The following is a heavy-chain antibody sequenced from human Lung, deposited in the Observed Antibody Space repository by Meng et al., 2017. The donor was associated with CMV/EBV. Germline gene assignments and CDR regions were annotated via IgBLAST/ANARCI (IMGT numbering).Heavy chain of an antibody. Sequence: QVPLVQSGAGVKKPGASVRVSCKASGYTFTHHGISWIRQAPGQGLEWMGWISCYNGDTNYAQKLQGRVTMTTDTSTNTAYMELRGLRSDDTAVYYCARDPSNTSGRYAYFDYWGQGTLVTVSS. CDR1: GYTFTHHG. V-gene: IGHV1-18*01. D-gene: IGHD6-19*01. CDR2: ISCYNGDT. CDR3: ARDPSNTSGRYAYFDY. J-gene: IGHJ4*02.